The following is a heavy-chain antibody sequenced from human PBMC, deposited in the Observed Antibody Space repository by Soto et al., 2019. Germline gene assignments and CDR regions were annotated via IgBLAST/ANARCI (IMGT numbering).Heavy chain of an antibody. CDR3: ARYSAGGLLEY. V-gene: IGHV1-18*03. CDR1: GYTFTRYG. CDR2: ISAYNGNT. D-gene: IGHD2-15*01. J-gene: IGHJ4*02. Sequence: QVQLVQSGAEVKKPGASVKVSCKASGYTFTRYGISWVRQAPGQGLEWMEWISAYNGNTNYALKLQGRVTMTTDTTTSTAYMELRSRRADDMAVYYCARYSAGGLLEYWGQGTLVTVSS.